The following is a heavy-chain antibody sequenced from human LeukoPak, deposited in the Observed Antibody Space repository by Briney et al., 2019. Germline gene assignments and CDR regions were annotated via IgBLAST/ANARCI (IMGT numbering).Heavy chain of an antibody. V-gene: IGHV3-48*04. Sequence: GGSLRLSCATSGFTFNNYNMNWVRQAPGKGLEWVSYISSSGSTIYYADSVKGRCTISRDNAKNSLYLQMNSLRAEDTAVYYCAELGITMIGGVWGKGTTVTISS. CDR1: GFTFNNYN. CDR3: AELGITMIGGV. D-gene: IGHD3-10*02. CDR2: ISSSGSTI. J-gene: IGHJ6*04.